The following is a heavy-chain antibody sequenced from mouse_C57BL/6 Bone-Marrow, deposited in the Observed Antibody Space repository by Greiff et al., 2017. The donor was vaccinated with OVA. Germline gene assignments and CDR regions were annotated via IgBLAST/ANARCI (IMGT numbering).Heavy chain of an antibody. J-gene: IGHJ1*03. Sequence: LQQSGAELVRPGASVKMSCKASGYTFTSYNMPWVKQTPRQGLEWIGAISPGNGDTSYNQKFKGKATLTVDKSSSTAYMQLSSLTSEDSAVYFCARGELGRYWYCDVWGTGTTVTVSS. CDR3: ARGELGRYWYCDV. CDR1: GYTFTSYN. D-gene: IGHD4-1*01. CDR2: ISPGNGDT. V-gene: IGHV1-12*01.